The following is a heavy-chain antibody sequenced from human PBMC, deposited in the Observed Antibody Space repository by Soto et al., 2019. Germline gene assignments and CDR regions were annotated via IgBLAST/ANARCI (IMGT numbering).Heavy chain of an antibody. CDR3: AHRRAYCSGGSCYSIWFGP. V-gene: IGHV2-5*02. Sequence: SGPTLVNPTQTLTLTCTFSGFSLSTSGVGVGWIRQPPGKALEWLALIYWDDDKRYSPSLKSRLTITKDTSKNQVVLTMTNMDPVDTATYYCAHRRAYCSGGSCYSIWFGPWGQGTLVTVSS. J-gene: IGHJ5*02. D-gene: IGHD2-15*01. CDR1: GFSLSTSGVG. CDR2: IYWDDDK.